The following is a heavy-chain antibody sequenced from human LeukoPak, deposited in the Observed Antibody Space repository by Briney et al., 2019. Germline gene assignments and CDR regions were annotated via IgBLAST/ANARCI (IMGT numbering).Heavy chain of an antibody. D-gene: IGHD5-24*01. CDR3: TRGDNP. CDR1: GGSISSGSSY. Sequence: SETLSLTCTVSGGSISSGSSYWSWIRQPAGEGLEWIGSIYTSGNTNYKPSLQSRVTISVDTAKNQFSLKLSSVTAAATAVYYCTRGDNPWGQGTLVTVSS. J-gene: IGHJ5*02. V-gene: IGHV4-61*02. CDR2: IYTSGNT.